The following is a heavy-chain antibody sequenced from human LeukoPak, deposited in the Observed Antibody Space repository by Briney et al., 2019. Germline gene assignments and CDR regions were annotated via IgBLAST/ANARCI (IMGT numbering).Heavy chain of an antibody. CDR1: GYTFTGYY. D-gene: IGHD5-24*01. CDR3: ARDGTGVYNLVQY. J-gene: IGHJ4*02. CDR2: VNPNSGGT. V-gene: IGHV1-2*02. Sequence: ASVKVSCKASGYTFTGYYMHWVRQAPGQGLEWMGWVNPNSGGTNYAQKFQGRVTMTRDTSISAVYMELSRLRSDDTAVYYCARDGTGVYNLVQYWGQGTLVTVSS.